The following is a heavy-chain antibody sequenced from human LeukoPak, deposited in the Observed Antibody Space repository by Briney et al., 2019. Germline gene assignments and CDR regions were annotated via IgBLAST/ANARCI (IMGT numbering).Heavy chain of an antibody. V-gene: IGHV3-74*01. Sequence: SGGSLRLSCVDSEFNFFSYGMQWGRQAPGKGLVWVSRIFTDGSTTSYADSVKGRFTISRDNAKNTLYLQMNSLRAEDTAVYYCARELPREVTLDYWGQGTLVTVSP. D-gene: IGHD2-21*02. CDR3: ARELPREVTLDY. J-gene: IGHJ4*01. CDR1: EFNFFSYG. CDR2: IFTDGSTT.